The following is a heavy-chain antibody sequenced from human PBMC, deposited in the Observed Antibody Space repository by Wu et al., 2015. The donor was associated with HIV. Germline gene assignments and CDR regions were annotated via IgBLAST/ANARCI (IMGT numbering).Heavy chain of an antibody. J-gene: IGHJ3*02. D-gene: IGHD4-23*01. Sequence: QVQLVQSGSEVKKPESSVKVSCKASGGTLSSYAINWVRQAPGQGLEWMGGIIPMVGTTNYAQKFQGRVSITTDESMTTAYMELSSLKSEDTAVYYCARVYGGYGGLLDIWGQGTMVTVSS. CDR2: IIPMVGTT. CDR3: ARVYGGYGGLLDI. CDR1: GGTLSSYA. V-gene: IGHV1-69*05.